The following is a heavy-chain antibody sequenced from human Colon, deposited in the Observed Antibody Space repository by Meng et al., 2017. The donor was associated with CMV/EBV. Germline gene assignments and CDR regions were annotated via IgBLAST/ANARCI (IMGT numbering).Heavy chain of an antibody. CDR2: INHSGST. CDR1: GGSFSGYY. Sequence: SETLSLTCTVYGGSFSGYYWSWIRQPPGKGLEWIGEINHSGSTNYNPSLKSRVTISVDTSKNQFSLKLSSVTAADTAVYYCARGPRYYDSSGYYYRWFDPWGQGTLVTVSS. J-gene: IGHJ5*02. V-gene: IGHV4-34*01. D-gene: IGHD3-22*01. CDR3: ARGPRYYDSSGYYYRWFDP.